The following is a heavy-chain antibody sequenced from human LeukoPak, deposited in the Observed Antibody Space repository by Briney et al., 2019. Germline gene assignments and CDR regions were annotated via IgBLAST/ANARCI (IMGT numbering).Heavy chain of an antibody. CDR1: GYTFITSD. CDR2: MDPNSGHT. Sequence: GASVKVSCKASGYTFITSDINWVRQASGQGLEWMGYMDPNSGHTEFGRKFQGRVTMTGDTSTSTAYMELSSLTPDDTAIYYCTRKLRLDEHWGQGTLVAVSS. CDR3: TRKLRLDEH. J-gene: IGHJ4*02. D-gene: IGHD1-7*01. V-gene: IGHV1-8*01.